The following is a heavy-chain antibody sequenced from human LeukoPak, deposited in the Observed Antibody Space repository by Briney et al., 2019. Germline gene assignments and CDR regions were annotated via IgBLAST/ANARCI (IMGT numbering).Heavy chain of an antibody. J-gene: IGHJ4*02. CDR1: GFTLSGYA. Sequence: PGGSLRLSCAASGFTLSGYAMSWVRQAPGKGLEWVSAISGGGVSTYYADSIKGRFTISRDDSKNTLYLQMNSLRAEDTAVYYCAKGMVRGVIPDYWGQGTLVTVSS. V-gene: IGHV3-23*01. CDR2: ISGGGVST. D-gene: IGHD3-10*01. CDR3: AKGMVRGVIPDY.